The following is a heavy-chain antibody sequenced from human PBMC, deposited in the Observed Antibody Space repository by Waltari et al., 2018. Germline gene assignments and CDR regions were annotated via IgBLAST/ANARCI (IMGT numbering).Heavy chain of an antibody. J-gene: IGHJ4*02. D-gene: IGHD6-19*01. Sequence: QVQLQQWGAGLLKPSETLSLTCAVYGGSFSGYYWSWIRQPPGKGLEWIGEINHSGSTNYNPSLKSRVTISVDTSKNQFSLKLSSVTAADTAVYYCARHIGSGWYRLYYFDYWGQGTLVTVSS. CDR2: INHSGST. CDR3: ARHIGSGWYRLYYFDY. V-gene: IGHV4-34*01. CDR1: GGSFSGYY.